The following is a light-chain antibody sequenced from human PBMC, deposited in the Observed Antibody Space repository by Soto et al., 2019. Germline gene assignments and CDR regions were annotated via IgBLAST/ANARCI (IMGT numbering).Light chain of an antibody. CDR1: SSDVGSYNL. Sequence: QSALTQPASVSGSPGQSITISCTGTSSDVGSYNLVSWYQQHPGKAPKLMIYEGSKRPSGVSNRFSGSKSGNTASLTISGLQAEAEADYDCCSYAGGSTCPVVFGAGTKLTVL. CDR3: CSYAGGSTCPVV. CDR2: EGS. J-gene: IGLJ2*01. V-gene: IGLV2-23*01.